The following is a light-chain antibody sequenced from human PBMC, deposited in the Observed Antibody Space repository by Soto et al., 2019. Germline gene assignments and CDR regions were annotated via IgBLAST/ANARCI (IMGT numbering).Light chain of an antibody. CDR3: QQYNNWPRT. Sequence: KGMTQSPATLSVSPGERATLSCRASQSVSSDLAWYHQKPGQAPRLLIYGASTRATGIPARFSGSGSGTEFTLTINSLQSEDFAVYYCQQYNNWPRTFCQGTKVDIK. CDR1: QSVSSD. V-gene: IGKV3-15*01. J-gene: IGKJ1*01. CDR2: GAS.